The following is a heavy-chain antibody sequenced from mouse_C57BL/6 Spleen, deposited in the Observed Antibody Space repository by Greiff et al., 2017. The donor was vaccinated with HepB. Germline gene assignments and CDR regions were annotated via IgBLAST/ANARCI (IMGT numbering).Heavy chain of an antibody. D-gene: IGHD2-1*01. CDR3: ARPDYYGNYVGYYAMDY. Sequence: EVQGVESGGGLVKPGGSLKLSCAASGFTFSDYGMHWVRQAPEKGLEWVAYISSGSSTIYYADTVKGRFTISRDNAKNTLFLQMTSLRSEDTAMYYCARPDYYGNYVGYYAMDYWGQGTSVTVSS. J-gene: IGHJ4*01. V-gene: IGHV5-17*01. CDR2: ISSGSSTI. CDR1: GFTFSDYG.